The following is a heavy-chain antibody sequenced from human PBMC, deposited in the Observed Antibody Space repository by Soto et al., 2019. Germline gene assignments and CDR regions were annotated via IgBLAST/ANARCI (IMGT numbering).Heavy chain of an antibody. CDR2: IYYSGST. V-gene: IGHV4-31*03. CDR1: GGSISSGGYY. Sequence: SETLSLTCTVSGGSISSGGYYWSWIRQHPGKGLEWIGYIYYSGSTYYNPSLKSRVNISVDTSKNQFSLKLSSVTAADTAVYYCARAVLVVPAAMFDWFDPWGQGTLVTVSS. D-gene: IGHD2-2*01. CDR3: ARAVLVVPAAMFDWFDP. J-gene: IGHJ5*02.